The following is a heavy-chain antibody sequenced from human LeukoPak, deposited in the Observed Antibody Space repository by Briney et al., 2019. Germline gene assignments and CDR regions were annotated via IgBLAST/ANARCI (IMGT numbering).Heavy chain of an antibody. V-gene: IGHV4-31*03. CDR1: GGSISSGGYY. D-gene: IGHD4-11*01. Sequence: SQTLSLTCTVSGGSISSGGYYWSWIRQHPGKGLEWIGYIYYSGSTYYNPSLKSRVTISVDTSKNQFSLKLSSVTAADTAVYYRARDSRDHDYSNYYYYYRDVWGKGTTVTVSS. J-gene: IGHJ6*03. CDR2: IYYSGST. CDR3: ARDSRDHDYSNYYYYYRDV.